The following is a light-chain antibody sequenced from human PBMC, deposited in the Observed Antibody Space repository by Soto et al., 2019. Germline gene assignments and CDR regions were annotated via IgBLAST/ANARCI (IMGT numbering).Light chain of an antibody. Sequence: ETVLTQSPATLSLSPGERATLSCRASRGISSYLAWYQQRPGQAPRLLIYGASSRATGIPDRFSGSGSGTDFTLTISRLEPEDFAVYYCQQYGSSPRTFGQGTKVDIK. V-gene: IGKV3-20*01. CDR3: QQYGSSPRT. CDR1: RGISSY. CDR2: GAS. J-gene: IGKJ1*01.